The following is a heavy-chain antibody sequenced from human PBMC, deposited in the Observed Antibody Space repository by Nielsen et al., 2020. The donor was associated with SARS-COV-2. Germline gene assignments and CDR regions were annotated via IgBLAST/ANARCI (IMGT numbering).Heavy chain of an antibody. CDR3: ARAAFARDYVWGTLNWFDP. J-gene: IGHJ5*02. D-gene: IGHD3-16*01. Sequence: SVKVSCKASGGTFSSYAISWVRQAPGQGLEWMGGIIPIFGTANYAQKFQGRVTITADESTSTAYMELSSLRSEDTAVYYCARAAFARDYVWGTLNWFDPWGQGTLVTVSS. CDR2: IIPIFGTA. CDR1: GGTFSSYA. V-gene: IGHV1-69*13.